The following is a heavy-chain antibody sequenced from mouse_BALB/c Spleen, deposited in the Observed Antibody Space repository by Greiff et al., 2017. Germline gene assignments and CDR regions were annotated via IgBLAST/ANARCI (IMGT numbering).Heavy chain of an antibody. V-gene: IGHV5-9-4*01. J-gene: IGHJ3*01. D-gene: IGHD2-4*01. CDR3: ARAGDLSTMITTAWFAY. Sequence: EVMLVESGGGLVKPGGSLKLSCAASGFTFSSYAMSWVRQSPEKRLEWVAEISSGGSYTYYPDTVTGRFTISRDNAKNTLYLEMSSLRSEDTAMYYCARAGDLSTMITTAWFAYWGQGTLVTVSA. CDR2: ISSGGSYT. CDR1: GFTFSSYA.